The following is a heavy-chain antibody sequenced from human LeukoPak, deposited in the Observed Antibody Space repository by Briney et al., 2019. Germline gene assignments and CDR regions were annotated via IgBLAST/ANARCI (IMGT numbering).Heavy chain of an antibody. CDR2: IYTSGST. Sequence: PSETLSPTCTVSGGSLSSYYWSWIRQPAGKGLEWIGRIYTSGSTNYNPSLKSRVTMSVDTSKNQFSLKLSSVTAADTAVYYCARDNPFSSSSSPSWGQGTLVTVSS. V-gene: IGHV4-4*07. J-gene: IGHJ5*02. D-gene: IGHD6-6*01. CDR1: GGSLSSYY. CDR3: ARDNPFSSSSSPS.